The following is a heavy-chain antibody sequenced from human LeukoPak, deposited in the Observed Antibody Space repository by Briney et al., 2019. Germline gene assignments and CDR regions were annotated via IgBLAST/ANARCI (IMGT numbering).Heavy chain of an antibody. D-gene: IGHD6-19*01. CDR2: ISWNSGSI. J-gene: IGHJ4*02. V-gene: IGHV3-9*01. CDR1: GFTFDDYA. Sequence: GRSLRLSCAASGFTFDDYAMHWVRQAPGKGLEWVSGISWNSGSIGYADSVKGRFTISRDNAKNSLYLQMNSLRAEDTALYYCAKGHIAVAGPKDYWGQGTLVTVSS. CDR3: AKGHIAVAGPKDY.